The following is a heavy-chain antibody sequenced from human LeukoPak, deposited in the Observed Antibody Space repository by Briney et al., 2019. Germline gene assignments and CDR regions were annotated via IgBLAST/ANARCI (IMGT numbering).Heavy chain of an antibody. CDR3: ARDLGGSSWYG. J-gene: IGHJ4*02. D-gene: IGHD6-13*01. CDR1: GGTFSSYA. Sequence: SVKVSCKASGGTFSSYAISWVRQAPGQGLEWMGRIIPILGIANYAQKFQGRVTITADKSTSTAYMELSSLRSEDTAVYYRARDLGGSSWYGWGQGTLVTVSS. V-gene: IGHV1-69*04. CDR2: IIPILGIA.